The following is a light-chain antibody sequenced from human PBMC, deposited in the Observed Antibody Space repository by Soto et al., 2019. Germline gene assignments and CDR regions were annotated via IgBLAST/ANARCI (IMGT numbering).Light chain of an antibody. CDR2: DVS. J-gene: IGKJ1*01. CDR3: QQYKIRST. CDR1: QSISSW. V-gene: IGKV1-5*01. Sequence: DIQMTQSPSTLSASVGDRVTITCRASQSISSWLAWYQQKPVKAPKVLIYDVSKLGSGVPSRFSGSGSETEFTLSITGLQPEDSATYFCQQYKIRSTFGQGTKVDIK.